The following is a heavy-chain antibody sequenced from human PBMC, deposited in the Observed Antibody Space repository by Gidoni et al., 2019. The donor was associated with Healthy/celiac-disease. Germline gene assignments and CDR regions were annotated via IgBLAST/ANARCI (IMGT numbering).Heavy chain of an antibody. Sequence: QVQLQESGPGLVKPSDTLSLPCTVPGGPISSYYWSWIRQPPGKGLEWIGYIYYSGSTNYNPSLKSRVTISVDTSKNQFSLKLSSVTAADTAVYYCARDGDSSSWNWFDPWGQGTLVTVSS. J-gene: IGHJ5*02. D-gene: IGHD6-13*01. CDR1: GGPISSYY. V-gene: IGHV4-59*01. CDR3: ARDGDSSSWNWFDP. CDR2: IYYSGST.